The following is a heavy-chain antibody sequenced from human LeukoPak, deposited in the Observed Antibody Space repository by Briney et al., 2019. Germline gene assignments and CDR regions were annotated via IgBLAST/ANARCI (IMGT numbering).Heavy chain of an antibody. J-gene: IGHJ4*02. V-gene: IGHV3-30*14. D-gene: IGHD3-22*01. CDR2: ISYDGSNK. CDR3: ARGISGSYYYDSSGYYPPFFDY. Sequence: GGSLRLSCAASGFTFSSYAMHWVRQAPGKGLEWVAVISYDGSNKYYADSVKGRFTISRDNSKNTLYLQMNSLRAEDTAVYYCARGISGSYYYDSSGYYPPFFDYWGQGTLVTVSS. CDR1: GFTFSSYA.